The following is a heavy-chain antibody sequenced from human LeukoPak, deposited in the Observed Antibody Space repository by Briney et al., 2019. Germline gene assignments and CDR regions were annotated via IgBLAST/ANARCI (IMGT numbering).Heavy chain of an antibody. CDR3: AKVIVAAGLDAFDI. V-gene: IGHV3-23*01. Sequence: GGSLRLSCAASGFIFSSYAMNWVRQAPGKGLEWVSAITGRAIYGRGGTTYYADSVKGRFTISRDNSKNTLYLQMNSLRAEDTAMYYCAKVIVAAGLDAFDIWGQGTMVTVSS. D-gene: IGHD6-13*01. CDR1: GFIFSSYA. J-gene: IGHJ3*02. CDR2: ITGRAIYGRGGTT.